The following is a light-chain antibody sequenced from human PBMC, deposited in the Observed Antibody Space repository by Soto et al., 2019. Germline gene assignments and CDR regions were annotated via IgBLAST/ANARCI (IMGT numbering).Light chain of an antibody. J-gene: IGLJ2*01. CDR2: EVS. CDR1: SSDVGGSNY. V-gene: IGLV2-8*01. CDR3: SSYAGSNNLV. Sequence: QSALTQPPSASGSPGQSVTISCTGTSSDVGGSNYVSWYQQHPGKAPKLMIYEVSKRPSGVPDRFSGSKSDNTASLTVSGLQAEDEADYYCSSYAGSNNLVFGGGTKLTVL.